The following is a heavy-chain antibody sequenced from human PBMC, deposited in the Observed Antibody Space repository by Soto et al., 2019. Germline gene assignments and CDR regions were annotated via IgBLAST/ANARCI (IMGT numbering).Heavy chain of an antibody. J-gene: IGHJ4*02. D-gene: IGHD3-10*01. CDR1: GFSLTGYY. CDR3: ARDSGGSFYYFDY. CDR2: IIPIFGTA. Sequence: GASVKVSCKASGFSLTGYYFHWIRAAPGQGLEWMGGIIPIFGTANYAQKFQGRVTITADESTSTAYMELSSLRSEDTAVYYCARDSGGSFYYFDYWGQGTLVTVSS. V-gene: IGHV1-69*13.